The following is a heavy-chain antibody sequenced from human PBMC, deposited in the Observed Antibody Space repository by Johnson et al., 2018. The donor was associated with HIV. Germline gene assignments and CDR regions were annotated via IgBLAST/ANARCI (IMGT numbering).Heavy chain of an antibody. D-gene: IGHD2/OR15-2a*01. CDR2: ISGSGGRT. CDR1: GFTFCSYA. Sequence: VQLVESGGGLVQPGGSLRLSCAASGFTFCSYAMSWVRQAPGKGLEWVSIISGSGGRTYYADSVKGRFTISRDNSRNTLLLQMNSLRTEDTAVYYCATEYFDIWGQGTMVTVSS. CDR3: ATEYFDI. V-gene: IGHV3-23*04. J-gene: IGHJ3*02.